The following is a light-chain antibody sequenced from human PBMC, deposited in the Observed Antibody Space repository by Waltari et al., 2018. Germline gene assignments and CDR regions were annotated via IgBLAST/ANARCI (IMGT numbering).Light chain of an antibody. V-gene: IGLV3-10*01. J-gene: IGLJ1*01. CDR3: YSTDSSGNCPYV. CDR2: EDS. Sequence: SYELRQPPSVSVSPGQTARITYSGDALPKKYAYWYQQKSGQAPVLVIYEDSKRPSGIPERFSGSSSGTMATLAISGAQVEDEADYYCYSTDSSGNCPYVFGTGTKVTVL. CDR1: ALPKKY.